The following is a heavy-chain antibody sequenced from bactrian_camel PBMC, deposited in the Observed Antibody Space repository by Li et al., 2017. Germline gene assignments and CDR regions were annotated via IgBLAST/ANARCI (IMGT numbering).Heavy chain of an antibody. CDR2: IYTGGGGRT. CDR1: GATYRANC. Sequence: DVQLVESGGGSVQSGGSLRLSCAASGATYRANCMGWFRQAPGTEREGVAAIYTGGGGRTYYADSVKGRFTISRDNANNTLYLEMNTLKPEDTATYHCAADGVVTCVPVALEVIRKTTYFGQGTQVTVS. D-gene: IGHD5*01. J-gene: IGHJ4*01. V-gene: IGHV3S40*01.